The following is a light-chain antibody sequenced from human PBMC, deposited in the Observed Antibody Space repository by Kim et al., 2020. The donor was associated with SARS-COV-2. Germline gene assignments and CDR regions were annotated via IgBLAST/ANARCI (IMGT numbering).Light chain of an antibody. V-gene: IGLV3-1*01. J-gene: IGLJ3*02. Sequence: SYELTQPTSVSVSPGQTASFTCSGDKLGDKYTSWYQQRPGQSPVLVIYQDTKRPSGIPERFSGSNSGNTATLTISEAQAMDEADYYCQAWDSSTVVFGGGTQLTVL. CDR2: QDT. CDR3: QAWDSSTVV. CDR1: KLGDKY.